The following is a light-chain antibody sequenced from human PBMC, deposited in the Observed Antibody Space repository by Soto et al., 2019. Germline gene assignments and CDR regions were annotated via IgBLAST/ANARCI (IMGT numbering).Light chain of an antibody. J-gene: IGLJ2*01. CDR3: QVWDSRVV. CDR1: NIGSKN. V-gene: IGLV3-9*01. Sequence: SSELTQPLSVSVALGQTARITCGGNNIGSKNVHWYQQKPGQAPVLVIYRDSNRPSGIPERFSGSNSGNTATLTISRAQAGDEADYYCQVWDSRVVFGGGTKVTVL. CDR2: RDS.